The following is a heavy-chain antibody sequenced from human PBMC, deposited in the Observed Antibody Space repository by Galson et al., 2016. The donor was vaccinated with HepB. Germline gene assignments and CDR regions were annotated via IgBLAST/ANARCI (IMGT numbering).Heavy chain of an antibody. D-gene: IGHD3-10*01. CDR2: IWYDGSNN. CDR1: GFSFSSYG. V-gene: IGHV3-33*01. J-gene: IGHJ4*02. Sequence: SLRLSCAASGFSFSSYGMHWVRQAPGKGLEWVALIWYDGSNNYYAASVRGRFTISRDNSKNTLYLQMNSLRAEDTAVYHCSRDKGSGDGFDNWGQGTLVTVSS. CDR3: SRDKGSGDGFDN.